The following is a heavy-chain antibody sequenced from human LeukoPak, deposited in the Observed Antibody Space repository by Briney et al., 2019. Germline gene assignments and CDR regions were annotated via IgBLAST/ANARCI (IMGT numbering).Heavy chain of an antibody. CDR1: GGSFSGYY. CDR2: INHSGST. D-gene: IGHD3-10*01. J-gene: IGHJ4*02. Sequence: PSETLSLTSAVYGGSFSGYYWSWIRQPPGKGLEWIGEINHSGSTNYNPSLKSRVTISVDTSKNQFSLKLSSVTAADTAVYYCAGLYGSGSYSPLRVFDYWGQGTLVTVSS. V-gene: IGHV4-34*01. CDR3: AGLYGSGSYSPLRVFDY.